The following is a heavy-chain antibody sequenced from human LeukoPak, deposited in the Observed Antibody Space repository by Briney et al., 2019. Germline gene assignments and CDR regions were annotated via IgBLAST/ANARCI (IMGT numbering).Heavy chain of an antibody. CDR1: GGSFGAFY. CDR2: IMYRGNT. J-gene: IGHJ2*01. V-gene: IGHV4-34*12. Sequence: PSETLSLTCAVDGGSFGAFYWAWIRQSPGKGPEWIGEIMYRGNTNHNPSLRSRVSVSVDTSKNELSLRLTSVTAADTGIYYCARSGETDLGYFDIWGRGSLVTVSS. D-gene: IGHD3-10*01. CDR3: ARSGETDLGYFDI.